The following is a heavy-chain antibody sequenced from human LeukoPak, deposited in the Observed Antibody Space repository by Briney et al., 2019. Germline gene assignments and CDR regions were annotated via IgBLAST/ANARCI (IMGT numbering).Heavy chain of an antibody. J-gene: IGHJ4*02. CDR3: ASDDY. V-gene: IGHV4-39*01. CDR1: GGFLSSSSYH. CDR2: IYSGGTI. Sequence: PSETLSLTCTVSGGFLSSSSYHWGWVRPPPGKGLECIGSIYSGGTIYYNPSLQSRVLISVDTSKNQFSLNLNSVTAADTAVYYCASDDYWGQGALVTVSS.